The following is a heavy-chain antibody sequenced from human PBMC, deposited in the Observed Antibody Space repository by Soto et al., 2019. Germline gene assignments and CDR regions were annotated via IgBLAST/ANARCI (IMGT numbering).Heavy chain of an antibody. CDR3: ARDGGPVVITFDF. Sequence: VESGGGWVKPGGSLRLSCVVSGLSFDTYAMSWVRQAPGKGLEWVSVISGSGGNIWYADSVKDRFTISRDNSKNTLYLQMSSLRVEDTAVYYCARDGGPVVITFDFWGQGTLVTVSS. D-gene: IGHD3-22*01. J-gene: IGHJ4*02. CDR2: ISGSGGNI. CDR1: GLSFDTYA. V-gene: IGHV3-23*04.